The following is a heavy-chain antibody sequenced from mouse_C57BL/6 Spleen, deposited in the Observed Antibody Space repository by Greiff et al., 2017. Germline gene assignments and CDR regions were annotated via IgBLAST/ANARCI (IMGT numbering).Heavy chain of an antibody. Sequence: VQLQQPGAELVKPGASVKLSCKASGYTFTSYWMHWVKQRPGRGLEWIGRIDPNSGGTKYNEKFKSKATLTVDNPSSTAYMQLSSLTSEDSAVYYCARHYGSRSYYAMDYWGQGTSVTVSS. CDR3: ARHYGSRSYYAMDY. V-gene: IGHV1-72*01. D-gene: IGHD1-1*01. CDR2: IDPNSGGT. CDR1: GYTFTSYW. J-gene: IGHJ4*01.